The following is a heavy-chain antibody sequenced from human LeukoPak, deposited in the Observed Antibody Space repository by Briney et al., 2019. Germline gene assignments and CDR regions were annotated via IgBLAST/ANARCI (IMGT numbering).Heavy chain of an antibody. J-gene: IGHJ4*02. Sequence: GSLRLSCAASGFTFSSYAMSWIRQPPGKGPEWIAYVYYSGSTDYSPSLKSRATISVDTSMNQFSLSLSSVTAADTAIYYCARAVISFGGTIAKGFDCWGQGTLVTVSS. CDR3: ARAVISFGGTIAKGFDC. CDR2: VYYSGST. D-gene: IGHD3-16*02. CDR1: GFTFSSYA. V-gene: IGHV4-59*01.